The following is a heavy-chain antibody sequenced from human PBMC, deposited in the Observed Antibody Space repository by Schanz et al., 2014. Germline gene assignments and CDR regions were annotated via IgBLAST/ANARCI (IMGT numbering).Heavy chain of an antibody. CDR1: GYTLTHYA. CDR2: INTNTGNP. V-gene: IGHV7-4-1*02. CDR3: ARGEANWGQY. J-gene: IGHJ4*02. Sequence: QVQLVESGSELKKPGALVKVSCKASGYTLTHYAMNWVRQAPGQGLEWMGWINTNTGNPTYAQGFTGRFVFSLDTSVSTAYLQISFLKADDTAVFFCARGEANWGQYWGQGTLVTVSS. D-gene: IGHD7-27*01.